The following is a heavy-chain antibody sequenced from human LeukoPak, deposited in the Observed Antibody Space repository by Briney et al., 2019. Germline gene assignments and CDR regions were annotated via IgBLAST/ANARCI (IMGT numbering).Heavy chain of an antibody. J-gene: IGHJ5*02. CDR1: GFTFSSYS. D-gene: IGHD2-8*01. V-gene: IGHV3-48*01. Sequence: PGGSLRLSCAASGFTFSSYSMNWVRQAPGKGLEWVSYISSSSSTIYYADSVKGRFTISRDNAKNSLYLQMNSLRSEDTAVYYCAREGVSIVLMVYASVDWFDPWGQGTLVTVSS. CDR3: AREGVSIVLMVYASVDWFDP. CDR2: ISSSSSTI.